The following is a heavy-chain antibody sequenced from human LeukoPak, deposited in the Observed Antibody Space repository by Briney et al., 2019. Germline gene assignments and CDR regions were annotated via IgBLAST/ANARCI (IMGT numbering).Heavy chain of an antibody. J-gene: IGHJ4*02. Sequence: SETLSLTCTVSGGSISISNFHWDWIRQPPGKGLEWIGYIYYSGSTNYNPSLKSRVTISVDTSKNQFSLKLSSVTAADTAVYYCARSRTDSSSWYYFDYWGQGTLVTVSS. CDR1: GGSISISNFH. D-gene: IGHD6-13*01. CDR2: IYYSGST. CDR3: ARSRTDSSSWYYFDY. V-gene: IGHV4-61*05.